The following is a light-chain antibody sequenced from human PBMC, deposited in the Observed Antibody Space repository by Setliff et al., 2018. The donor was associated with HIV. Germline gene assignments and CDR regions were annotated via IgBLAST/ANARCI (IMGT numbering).Light chain of an antibody. CDR2: EVN. J-gene: IGLJ2*01. CDR3: SSYAGSNNMI. V-gene: IGLV2-8*01. Sequence: QSALTQPPSASGSPGQSVTISCTGTSSDVGGYNYVSWYQQHPGKAPQVMIYEVNKRPSGVPDRFSGSKSGNTASLTASGLQADDEADYYCSSYAGSNNMIFGGGTK. CDR1: SSDVGGYNY.